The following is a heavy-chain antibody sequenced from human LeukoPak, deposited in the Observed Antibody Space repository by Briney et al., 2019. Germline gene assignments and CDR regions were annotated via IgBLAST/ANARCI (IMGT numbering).Heavy chain of an antibody. CDR3: ARGSVNYCSSTSCSGAFDI. J-gene: IGHJ3*02. CDR1: GGSFSGYY. D-gene: IGHD2-2*01. Sequence: SETLSLTCAVYGGSFSGYYWSWIRQPPGKGLEWIGEINHSGSTNYNPSLKSRVSISVDSSKNQFSLKVSSVTAADTAVYYCARGSVNYCSSTSCSGAFDIWGQGTMVTVSS. V-gene: IGHV4-34*01. CDR2: INHSGST.